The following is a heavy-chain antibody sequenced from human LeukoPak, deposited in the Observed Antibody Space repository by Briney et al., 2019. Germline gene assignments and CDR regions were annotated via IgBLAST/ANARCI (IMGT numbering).Heavy chain of an antibody. D-gene: IGHD6-19*01. J-gene: IGHJ2*01. CDR2: IYYSGST. V-gene: IGHV4-61*05. CDR3: ARPIAVAGGWYFDL. CDR1: GGSISSSYYY. Sequence: SETLSLTCTVSGGSISSSYYYWGWIRQPPGKGLEWIGYIYYSGSTNYNPSLKSRVTISVDTSKNQFSLKLSSVTAADTAVYYCARPIAVAGGWYFDLWGRGTLVTVSS.